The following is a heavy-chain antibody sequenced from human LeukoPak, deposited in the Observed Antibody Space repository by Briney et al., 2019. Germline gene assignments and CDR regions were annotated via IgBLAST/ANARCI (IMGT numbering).Heavy chain of an antibody. V-gene: IGHV3-30-3*01. CDR3: NVGGY. CDR1: GFTFRNYV. CDR2: ISYDGSNK. J-gene: IGHJ4*02. Sequence: GGSLGLSCAASGFTFRNYVIHWVRQAPGKGLEWVAVISYDGSNKYYADSVKGRFTISRDNSKNTLYLQMNSLRAEDAAVYYCNVGGYWGQGTLVTVSS.